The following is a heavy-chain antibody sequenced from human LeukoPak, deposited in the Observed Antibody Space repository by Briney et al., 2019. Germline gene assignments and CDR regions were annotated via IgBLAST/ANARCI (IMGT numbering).Heavy chain of an antibody. CDR2: IGGSGAST. CDR1: GLTFSNYA. Sequence: GGSLRLSCAASGLTFSNYAMSWVRQAPGKGLEWVSAIGGSGASTYYADSVKGRFTVSRDNSKNTLYLQMNSLRAEDTAVYYSAKAFYVEYWSPFDYWGQGTLVTVSS. V-gene: IGHV3-23*01. J-gene: IGHJ4*02. CDR3: AKAFYVEYWSPFDY. D-gene: IGHD2-8*02.